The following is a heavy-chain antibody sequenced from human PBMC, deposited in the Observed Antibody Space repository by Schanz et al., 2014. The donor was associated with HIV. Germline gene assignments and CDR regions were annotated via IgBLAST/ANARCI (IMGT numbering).Heavy chain of an antibody. CDR1: GGTFMTYA. D-gene: IGHD6-13*01. CDR2: IIPVFGTT. Sequence: QVQLVQSGAEVKKPGSSVKVSCKASGGTFMTYAISWVRQAPGQGLEWMGGIIPVFGTTNYAQKFQGRVTITADKSTTSYMQLSSLRSDDTAVYYCARVLRMAAAGTYWWYFDLWGRGTLVTVSS. J-gene: IGHJ2*01. V-gene: IGHV1-69*06. CDR3: ARVLRMAAAGTYWWYFDL.